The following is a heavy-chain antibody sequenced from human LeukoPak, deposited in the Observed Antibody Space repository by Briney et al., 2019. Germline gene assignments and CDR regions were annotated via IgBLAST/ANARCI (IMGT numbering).Heavy chain of an antibody. J-gene: IGHJ4*02. CDR1: GGSISSGSYY. Sequence: SQTLSLTCTVSGGSISSGSYYWSWSRQPAGKGLEWIGRIYTSGSTNYNPSLKSRVTISVDTSKNQFSLKLSSVTAADTAVYYCARLLYYYDSSGYYDKYYFDYWGQGTLVTVSS. V-gene: IGHV4-61*02. CDR3: ARLLYYYDSSGYYDKYYFDY. D-gene: IGHD3-22*01. CDR2: IYTSGST.